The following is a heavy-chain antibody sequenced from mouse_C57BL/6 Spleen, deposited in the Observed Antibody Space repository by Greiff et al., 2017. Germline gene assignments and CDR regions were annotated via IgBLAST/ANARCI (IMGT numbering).Heavy chain of an antibody. CDR2: IDPSDSYT. J-gene: IGHJ3*01. V-gene: IGHV1-69*01. D-gene: IGHD3-3*01. CDR3: AREGPWFAY. CDR1: GYTFTSYW. Sequence: QVQLQQPGAELVMPGASVKLSCKASGYTFTSYWMHWVKQRPGQGLEWIGEIDPSDSYTNYNQKFKGKSTLTVDKSSSTAYMQLSSLTSEDSAVYYCAREGPWFAYWGQGTLVTVSA.